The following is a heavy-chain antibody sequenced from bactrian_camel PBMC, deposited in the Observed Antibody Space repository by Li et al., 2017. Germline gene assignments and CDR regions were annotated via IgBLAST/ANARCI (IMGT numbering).Heavy chain of an antibody. CDR1: GFAYSLFC. Sequence: HVQLVESGGGSVEAGGSLKLSCTTSGFAYSLFCMGWFRQAPGKQREGVALISRRDGSIRYADSVKGRFTISQDNAKNTVYLQMNSLKPEDTAMYYCAAGYCVMGWADGKAIGYWGQGTQVTVS. CDR3: AAGYCVMGWADGKAIGY. D-gene: IGHD1*01. CDR2: ISRRDGSI. V-gene: IGHV3S63*01. J-gene: IGHJ6*01.